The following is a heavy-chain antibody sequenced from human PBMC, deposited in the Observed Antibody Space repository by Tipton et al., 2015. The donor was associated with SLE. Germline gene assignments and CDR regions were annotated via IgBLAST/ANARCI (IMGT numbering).Heavy chain of an antibody. D-gene: IGHD3-3*01. CDR1: GGSITRSGNY. J-gene: IGHJ4*02. CDR2: IYSSGTT. CDR3: ARLLTIFGVVN. Sequence: TLSLTCTASGGSITRSGNYWGWIRQPPGKGLEWIGSIYSSGTTYYNPSPKSRVTISVDTSKNQFSLRLSSVTAADTAVYYCARLLTIFGVVNWGQGTLVTASS. V-gene: IGHV4-39*07.